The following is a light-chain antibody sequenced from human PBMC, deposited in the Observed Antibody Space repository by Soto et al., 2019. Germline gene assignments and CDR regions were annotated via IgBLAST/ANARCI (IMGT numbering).Light chain of an antibody. CDR3: SSYTSSSTL. Sequence: QSALTQPASVSGSPGQSITISCTGTSSDIGTYKYVSWYQQHPGKAPKLMIYAVTDRPSGVSSRFSGSKSGNTASLTISGLQAEDEADYYCSSYTSSSTLFGTGTKLTVL. CDR1: SSDIGTYKY. J-gene: IGLJ1*01. V-gene: IGLV2-14*01. CDR2: AVT.